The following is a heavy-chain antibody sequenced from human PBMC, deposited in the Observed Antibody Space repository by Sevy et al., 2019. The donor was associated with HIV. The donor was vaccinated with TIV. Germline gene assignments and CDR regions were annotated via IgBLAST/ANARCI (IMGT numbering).Heavy chain of an antibody. D-gene: IGHD6-19*01. CDR3: ARADNIGWSTLDAFDL. J-gene: IGHJ3*01. Sequence: ASVKVSCKASGYTFTGHYMHWVRQAPGQGLEWMGRINPKSGGTNCAQKFQGRVTMTRDTSIITAYMKMSSLRTDDPAVYYCARADNIGWSTLDAFDLWGQGTMVTVSS. CDR1: GYTFTGHY. CDR2: INPKSGGT. V-gene: IGHV1-2*06.